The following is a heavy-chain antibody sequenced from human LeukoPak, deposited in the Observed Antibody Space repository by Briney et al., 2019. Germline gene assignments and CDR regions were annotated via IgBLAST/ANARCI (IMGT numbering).Heavy chain of an antibody. V-gene: IGHV4-30-2*01. D-gene: IGHD3-9*01. CDR2: IYHSGST. CDR1: GGSISSGGYS. Sequence: SETLSLTCAVSGGSISSGGYSWGWIRQPPGKGLEWIGYIYHSGSTYYNPSLKSRVTIPVDRSKNQFSLKLSSVTAADTAVYYCARGALRYFDWLGPWFDPWGQGTLVTVSS. J-gene: IGHJ5*02. CDR3: ARGALRYFDWLGPWFDP.